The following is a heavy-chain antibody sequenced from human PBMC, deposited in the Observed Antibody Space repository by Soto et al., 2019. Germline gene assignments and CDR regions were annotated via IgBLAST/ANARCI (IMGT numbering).Heavy chain of an antibody. CDR3: AKDPDISGWYQTDLDY. Sequence: PGGSLRISCAASGFIFSSFAMSWVRQAPGKGLEWVSTISNNGGSTYSADSVRGRFTISRDNSKNTLYLQMNSLRAEDTAVYYCAKDPDISGWYQTDLDYWGQGTLVTVSS. J-gene: IGHJ4*02. D-gene: IGHD6-19*01. CDR2: ISNNGGST. V-gene: IGHV3-23*01. CDR1: GFIFSSFA.